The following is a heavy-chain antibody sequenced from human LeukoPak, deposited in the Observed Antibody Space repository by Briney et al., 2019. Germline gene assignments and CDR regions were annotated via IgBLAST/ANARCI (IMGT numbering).Heavy chain of an antibody. J-gene: IGHJ4*02. CDR3: AKDRGLGLTGDEAGDY. CDR2: IRYDGSNK. V-gene: IGHV3-30*02. CDR1: GFTFSSYG. D-gene: IGHD7-27*01. Sequence: GGPLRLSCAASGFTFSSYGMHWVRQAPGKGLEWVAFIRYDGSNKYYADSVKGRFTISRANSKNTLYLQMHSLRAEDTAVYYLAKDRGLGLTGDEAGDYWGQGTLVTVSS.